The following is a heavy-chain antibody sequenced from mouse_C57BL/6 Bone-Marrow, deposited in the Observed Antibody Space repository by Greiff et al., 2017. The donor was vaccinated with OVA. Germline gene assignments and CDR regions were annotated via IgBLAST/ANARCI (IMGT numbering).Heavy chain of an antibody. D-gene: IGHD3-2*02. CDR3: ARHHSSGYVVC. CDR2: ISGGGGNT. Sequence: EVQLQESGGGLVKPGGSLKLSCAASGFTFSSYTMSWVRQTPEKRLEWVATISGGGGNTYYPDSVKGRFTISRDNAKNTLYLQMSSLRSEDTAFYYCARHHSSGYVVCWGQGTTLTVSS. V-gene: IGHV5-9*01. J-gene: IGHJ2*01. CDR1: GFTFSSYT.